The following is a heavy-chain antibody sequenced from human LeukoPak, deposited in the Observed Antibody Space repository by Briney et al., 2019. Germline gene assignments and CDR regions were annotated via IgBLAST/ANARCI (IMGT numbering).Heavy chain of an antibody. V-gene: IGHV4-4*07. J-gene: IGHJ3*02. D-gene: IGHD3-22*01. CDR2: VYTSGST. CDR3: ARDRYYYDSSGDAFDI. CDR1: GGSLSGYY. Sequence: SETLSLTCAVSGGSLSGYYWTWIRQPAGKGLEWIGRVYTSGSTNYNPSLKSRVTMSVDTSKNQFSLKLSSVTAADTAVYYCARDRYYYDSSGDAFDIWGQGTMVTVSS.